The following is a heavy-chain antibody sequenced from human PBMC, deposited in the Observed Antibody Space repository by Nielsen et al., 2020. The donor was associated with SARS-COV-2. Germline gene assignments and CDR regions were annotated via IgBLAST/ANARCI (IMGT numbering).Heavy chain of an antibody. Sequence: SGPTLVTPTQTLTLTCTFSGFSLSTSGMCVIWIRQPPGNAQEWLARIDWDDDKYYSTFLKTRLTISKDTSKNQVVLTMTNMDPVDTATYYCARIFAGRAVAFDYWGQGTLVTVSS. CDR3: ARIFAGRAVAFDY. J-gene: IGHJ4*02. CDR1: GFSLSTSGMC. D-gene: IGHD6-19*01. V-gene: IGHV2-70*11. CDR2: IDWDDDK.